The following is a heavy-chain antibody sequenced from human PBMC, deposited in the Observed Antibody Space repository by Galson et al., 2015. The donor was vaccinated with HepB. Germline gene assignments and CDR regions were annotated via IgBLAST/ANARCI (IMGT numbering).Heavy chain of an antibody. J-gene: IGHJ4*02. CDR3: ARERGSIFSQLFYFDY. Sequence: SLRLSCAAPGFTFNGYSMNWVRQAPGKGLEWLSYISSSSSTTIYYADAVKGRFTISRDNAKSSLYLQMNSLRAEDTAVYYCARERGSIFSQLFYFDYWGQGALVTVSS. CDR1: GFTFNGYS. D-gene: IGHD3-9*01. CDR2: ISSSSSTTI. V-gene: IGHV3-48*04.